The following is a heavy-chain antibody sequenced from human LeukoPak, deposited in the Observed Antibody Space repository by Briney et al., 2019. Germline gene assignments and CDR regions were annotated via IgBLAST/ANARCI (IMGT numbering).Heavy chain of an antibody. D-gene: IGHD3-22*01. J-gene: IGHJ4*02. CDR1: GFTFSSYS. V-gene: IGHV3-21*01. Sequence: KPGGSLRLSCAASGFTFSSYSMNWVRQAPGKGLEWVSSISSSSSYIYYADSVKGRFTISRNNAKNSLYLQMNSQRAEDTAVYYCARGVRYYDSSGYYDYWGQGTLVTVSS. CDR2: ISSSSSYI. CDR3: ARGVRYYDSSGYYDY.